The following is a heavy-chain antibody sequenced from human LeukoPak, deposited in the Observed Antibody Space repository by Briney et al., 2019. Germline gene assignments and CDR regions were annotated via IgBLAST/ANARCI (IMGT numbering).Heavy chain of an antibody. D-gene: IGHD3-3*01. V-gene: IGHV3-7*01. CDR3: ARGKGTGFLEWSTIDY. CDR2: IKQDGSET. J-gene: IGHJ4*02. Sequence: PGGSLRLSCAASGFSFTDYWMTWVRQAPGKGLEWVAKIKQDGSETYYLDSVKGRFTISRDNAKQSLYLQMNSLRAEDTAVYYCARGKGTGFLEWSTIDYWGQGTLVTVSS. CDR1: GFSFTDYW.